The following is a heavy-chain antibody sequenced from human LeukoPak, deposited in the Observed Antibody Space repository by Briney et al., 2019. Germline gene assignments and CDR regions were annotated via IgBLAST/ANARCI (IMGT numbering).Heavy chain of an antibody. CDR1: GGSISSSSYY. D-gene: IGHD6-6*01. CDR3: AKPGSSRGIAGRRPTKYYFDY. V-gene: IGHV4-39*07. CDR2: IYYSGST. Sequence: PSETLSLTCTVSGGSISSSSYYWGWIRQPPGKGLEWIGSIYYSGSTYYNPSLKSRVTISVDTSKNQFSLKLNSVTAADTAVYYCAKPGSSRGIAGRRPTKYYFDYWGQGTLVTVSS. J-gene: IGHJ4*02.